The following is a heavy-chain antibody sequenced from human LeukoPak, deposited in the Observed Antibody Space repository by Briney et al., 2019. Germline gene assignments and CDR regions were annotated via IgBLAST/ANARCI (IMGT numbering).Heavy chain of an antibody. V-gene: IGHV3-11*06. CDR3: ARVPPVTALPDY. D-gene: IGHD2-21*02. CDR2: ISSSSSYT. CDR1: GFIFSDFY. Sequence: NPGGSLRLSCAASGFIFSDFYMSWIRQAPGKGLEWVSYISSSSSYTNYADSVKGRFTISRDNAKNSLYLQMNSLRAEDTAVYYCARVPPVTALPDYWGQGTLVTVSS. J-gene: IGHJ4*02.